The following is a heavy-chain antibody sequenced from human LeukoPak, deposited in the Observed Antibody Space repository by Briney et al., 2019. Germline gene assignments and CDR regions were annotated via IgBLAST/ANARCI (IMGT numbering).Heavy chain of an antibody. V-gene: IGHV4-59*01. Sequence: SETLSLTCTVSGGSISGYYWSWIRKPPGKGLECIGFISDSGTTNYNPSLKSRVTISLDTSKNQFSLKVTSVTAADTAVYYCARAHARHYYYGMDVWGQGTTVTVSS. J-gene: IGHJ6*02. CDR1: GGSISGYY. CDR3: ARAHARHYYYGMDV. CDR2: ISDSGTT.